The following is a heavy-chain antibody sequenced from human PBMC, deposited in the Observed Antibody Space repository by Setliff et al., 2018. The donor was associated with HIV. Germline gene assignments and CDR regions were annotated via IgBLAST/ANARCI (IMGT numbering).Heavy chain of an antibody. D-gene: IGHD3-22*01. Sequence: PSETLSLTCTVSGGSISSYYWSWIRQPAGKGLEWIGRIFSSGSTSYNSSLKSRVTISADTSKNQFSLKLSSVTAADTAVYYCARGKISPRGVVLIDYWGQGTLVTVSS. V-gene: IGHV4-4*07. CDR1: GGSISSYY. J-gene: IGHJ4*02. CDR2: IFSSGST. CDR3: ARGKISPRGVVLIDY.